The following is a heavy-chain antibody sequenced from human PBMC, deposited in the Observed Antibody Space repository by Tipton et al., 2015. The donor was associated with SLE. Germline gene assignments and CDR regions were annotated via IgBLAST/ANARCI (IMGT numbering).Heavy chain of an antibody. Sequence: TLSLTCSVSGGSIRTYYWSWIRQTPGKGLEWVGTVYYTGNTFYNPSLKSRVTISVDTSKNQFSLNLSSVTAADTAVYYCARAPGLERSYYYYYYMDVWDKGTTVTVSS. CDR2: VYYTGNT. D-gene: IGHD1-1*01. V-gene: IGHV4-59*12. CDR1: GGSIRTYY. CDR3: ARAPGLERSYYYYYYMDV. J-gene: IGHJ6*03.